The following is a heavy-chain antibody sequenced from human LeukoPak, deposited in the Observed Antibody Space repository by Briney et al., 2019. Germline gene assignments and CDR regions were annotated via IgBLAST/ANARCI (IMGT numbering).Heavy chain of an antibody. V-gene: IGHV1-69*05. Sequence: ASVKVSCKASGGTFSSYAISWVRQAPGQGLEWMGGIIPIFGTANYAQKFQGRVTMTRDTSTSTVYMELSSLRSEDTAVYYCAREGIAVAGLGGYFDYWGQGTLVTVSS. CDR3: AREGIAVAGLGGYFDY. J-gene: IGHJ4*02. D-gene: IGHD6-19*01. CDR2: IIPIFGTA. CDR1: GGTFSSYA.